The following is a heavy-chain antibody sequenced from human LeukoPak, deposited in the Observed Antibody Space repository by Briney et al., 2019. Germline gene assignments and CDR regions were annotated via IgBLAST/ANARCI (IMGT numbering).Heavy chain of an antibody. Sequence: ASVKVSCKASGYTFTSYYMHWVRQAPGQGLECMGIINPSGGSTSYAQKFQGRVTMTRDTSTSTVYMELSSLRSEDTAVYYCASPTRYYYAMDVWGQGTTVTVSS. D-gene: IGHD1-26*01. V-gene: IGHV1-46*01. CDR3: ASPTRYYYAMDV. J-gene: IGHJ6*02. CDR2: INPSGGST. CDR1: GYTFTSYY.